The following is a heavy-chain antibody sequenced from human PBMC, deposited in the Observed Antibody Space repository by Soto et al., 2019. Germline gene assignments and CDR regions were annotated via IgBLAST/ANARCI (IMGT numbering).Heavy chain of an antibody. Sequence: GGSLRLSCVASGFTFSRYAMSWVRQAPGKGLEWVSGISRGGDSTFYADSVKGRFTISRDNSKNTLFLQLNSLRAEDTAVYYCSPPYYGTSYFDVWGQGSLVTVSS. CDR3: SPPYYGTSYFDV. CDR1: GFTFSRYA. V-gene: IGHV3-23*01. D-gene: IGHD3-22*01. CDR2: ISRGGDST. J-gene: IGHJ4*02.